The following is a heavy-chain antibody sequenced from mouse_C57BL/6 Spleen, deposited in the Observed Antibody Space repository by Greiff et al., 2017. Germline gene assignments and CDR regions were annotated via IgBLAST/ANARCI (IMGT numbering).Heavy chain of an antibody. Sequence: VQLQQSGPGLVKPSQSLSLTCSVTGYSITSGYYWNWIRQFPGNKLEWMGYISYDGSNNYNPSLKNRISITRDTSKNQFFLKLNSVTTEDTATYYCAREALGYSSYGAYWGQGTLVTVSA. CDR3: AREALGYSSYGAY. V-gene: IGHV3-6*01. D-gene: IGHD2-5*01. J-gene: IGHJ3*01. CDR2: ISYDGSN. CDR1: GYSITSGYY.